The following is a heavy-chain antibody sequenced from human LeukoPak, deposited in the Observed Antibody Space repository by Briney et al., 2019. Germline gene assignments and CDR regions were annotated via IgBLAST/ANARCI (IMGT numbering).Heavy chain of an antibody. CDR2: IIPIFGTA. D-gene: IGHD6-6*01. V-gene: IGHV1-69*06. CDR1: GGTFSSYA. CDR3: ATSLTIAARPPYYYGMDV. Sequence: GASVKVSCKASGGTFSSYAISWVRQAPGQGLEWMGGIIPIFGTANYAQKFQGRVTMTEDTSTDTAYMELSSLRSEDTAVYYCATSLTIAARPPYYYGMDVWGQGTTVTVSS. J-gene: IGHJ6*02.